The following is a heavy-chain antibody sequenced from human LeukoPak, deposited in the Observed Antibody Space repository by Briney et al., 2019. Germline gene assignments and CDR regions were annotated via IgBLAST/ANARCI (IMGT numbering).Heavy chain of an antibody. CDR1: GFTFSSYW. V-gene: IGHV3-74*01. Sequence: GGSLGLSCAASGFTFSSYWMHWVRQGPGKGLVWVSRINSDGSSTNYADSVKGRFTASRDNAQNSLYLQMNSLRVEDTAVYYCARHPNSNWDYWGQGTLVTVSS. CDR2: INSDGSST. J-gene: IGHJ4*02. D-gene: IGHD6-13*01. CDR3: ARHPNSNWDY.